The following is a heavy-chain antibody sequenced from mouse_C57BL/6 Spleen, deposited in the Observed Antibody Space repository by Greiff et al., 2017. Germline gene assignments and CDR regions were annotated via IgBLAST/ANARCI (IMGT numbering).Heavy chain of an antibody. CDR3: ARRGLDV. CDR1: GYTFTSYW. V-gene: IGHV1-69*01. J-gene: IGHJ1*03. CDR2: IDPSDSYT. Sequence: QVQLQQSGAELVMPGASVKLSCKASGYTFTSYWMHWVKQRPGQGLEWIGEIDPSDSYTNYNQKFKGKSTLTVDKSSSTAYMQLSSLTSEDSAVYYCARRGLDVWGTGTTVTVSS.